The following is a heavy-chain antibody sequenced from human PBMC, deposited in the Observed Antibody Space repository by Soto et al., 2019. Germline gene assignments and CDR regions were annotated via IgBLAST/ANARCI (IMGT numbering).Heavy chain of an antibody. CDR2: IIPIFGTT. CDR1: GGTFSNYA. J-gene: IGHJ4*02. V-gene: IGHV1-69*12. D-gene: IGHD6-13*01. CDR3: ASVSSSWYKDYFDY. Sequence: QVQLVQSGAEVKKPGSSVKVSCKASGGTFSNYAISWVRQAPGQGLEWMGGIIPIFGTTNYAQRFQGRVTMXAXEXXSTAYMELSSLRSEDTAVYYCASVSSSWYKDYFDYWGQGTLVTVSS.